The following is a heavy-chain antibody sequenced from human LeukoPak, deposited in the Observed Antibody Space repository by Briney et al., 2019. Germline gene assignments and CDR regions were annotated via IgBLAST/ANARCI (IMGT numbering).Heavy chain of an antibody. CDR3: ARLVDTAMVPPYYYYYGVDV. CDR2: MYYSGST. V-gene: IGHV4-59*08. Sequence: SETLSLTCTVSGGAISFYYWSWIRQPPGKGLDWIAYMYYSGSTNYNPSLKSRVTISVDTSKSQFSLKLSSVTAADTAMYYCARLVDTAMVPPYYYYYGVDVRGQGTTVTVSS. CDR1: GGAISFYY. D-gene: IGHD5-18*01. J-gene: IGHJ6*02.